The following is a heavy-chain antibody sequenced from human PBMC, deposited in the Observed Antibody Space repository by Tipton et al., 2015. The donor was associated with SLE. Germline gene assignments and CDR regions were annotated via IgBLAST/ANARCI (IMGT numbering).Heavy chain of an antibody. Sequence: TLSLTCTVSGDSLSGYYWTWVRQPAGKGLEWIGRIYASGSTNYNPSLQSRLTMSVDTSKNQFSLKLTSVTAADTAVFYCARRVTAMFTPGPFDVWGQGISVIVSS. J-gene: IGHJ3*01. CDR3: ARRVTAMFTPGPFDV. V-gene: IGHV4-4*07. CDR2: IYASGST. CDR1: GDSLSGYY. D-gene: IGHD5-18*01.